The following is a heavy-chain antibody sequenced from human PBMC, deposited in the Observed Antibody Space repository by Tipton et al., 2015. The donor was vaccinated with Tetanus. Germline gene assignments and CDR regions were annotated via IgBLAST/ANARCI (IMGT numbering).Heavy chain of an antibody. V-gene: IGHV4-30-2*01. CDR1: GGLITTGGYS. CDR2: IYQTDST. D-gene: IGHD5-18*01. Sequence: TLSLTCTVSGGLITTGGYSWSWIRQPPGQGLEWIGYIYQTDSTYYSPSLRSRLTISINRSKNQFSLKLTSVTAADTAVYYCVRGRGLGAYSFGFEYWGRGTHVSVSS. J-gene: IGHJ4*02. CDR3: VRGRGLGAYSFGFEY.